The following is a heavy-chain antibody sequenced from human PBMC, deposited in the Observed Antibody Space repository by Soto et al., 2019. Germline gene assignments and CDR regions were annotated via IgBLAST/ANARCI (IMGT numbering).Heavy chain of an antibody. J-gene: IGHJ5*02. Sequence: QITLKESGPTLVKPTQTLTLTCTFSGFSLSTSGVGVGWIRQPPGKALEWLALIYCDDDKRYSPSLKSRLTITKDSPKNQVVLTMTNMDPVDTATYYCAHKGPYDSSGYYLSGFDPWGQGTLVTVSS. CDR3: AHKGPYDSSGYYLSGFDP. V-gene: IGHV2-5*02. CDR1: GFSLSTSGVG. D-gene: IGHD3-22*01. CDR2: IYCDDDK.